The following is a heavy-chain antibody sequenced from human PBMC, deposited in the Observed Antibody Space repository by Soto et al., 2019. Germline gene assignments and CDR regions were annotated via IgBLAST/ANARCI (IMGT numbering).Heavy chain of an antibody. CDR3: AKSGPIHYYDSSGPLHYFDY. CDR2: IIPIFGTA. D-gene: IGHD3-22*01. J-gene: IGHJ4*02. CDR1: GGTFSSYA. Sequence: EASVKVSCKASGGTFSSYAISWVRQAPGQGLEWMGGIIPIFGTANYAQKFQGRVTITADESTSTAYMELSSLRSEDTAVYYCAKSGPIHYYDSSGPLHYFDYWGQGTLVTVSS. V-gene: IGHV1-69*13.